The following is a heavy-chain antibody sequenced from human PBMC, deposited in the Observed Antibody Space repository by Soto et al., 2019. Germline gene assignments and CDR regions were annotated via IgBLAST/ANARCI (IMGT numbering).Heavy chain of an antibody. D-gene: IGHD3-9*01. Sequence: GGSLRLSCAASGFTFSSYGMHWVRQAPGKGLEWVAVIWYDGSNKYYADSAKGRFTISRDNSKNTLYLQMNSLRAEDTAVYYCARDRVLRYFDETPYGMDVWGQGTTVTVSS. V-gene: IGHV3-33*01. J-gene: IGHJ6*02. CDR3: ARDRVLRYFDETPYGMDV. CDR2: IWYDGSNK. CDR1: GFTFSSYG.